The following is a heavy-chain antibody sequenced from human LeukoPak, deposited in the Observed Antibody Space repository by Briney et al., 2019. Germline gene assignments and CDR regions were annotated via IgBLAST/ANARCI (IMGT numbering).Heavy chain of an antibody. V-gene: IGHV4-59*01. CDR2: IYYSGST. CDR3: ARGGRLVVTTFDY. Sequence: SETLSLTCTVSGGSISSYDWSWIRQPPGKGLEWIGYIYYSGSTNYNPSLKSRVTISVDPSKNQFSLKLSSVTAADTAVYYCARGGRLVVTTFDYWGQGTLVTVSS. J-gene: IGHJ4*02. CDR1: GGSISSYD. D-gene: IGHD3-22*01.